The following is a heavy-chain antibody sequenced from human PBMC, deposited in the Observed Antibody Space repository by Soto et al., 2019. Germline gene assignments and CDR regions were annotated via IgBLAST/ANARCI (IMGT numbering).Heavy chain of an antibody. CDR2: IIPIFGTA. D-gene: IGHD6-13*01. Sequence: ASVKVSCKASGGTFSSYAISWVRQAPGQGLEWMGGIIPIFGTANYAQKFQGRVTITADESTSTAYMELSSLRSEDTAVYYCATLGIAAAGNYYYYGMDVWGQGTTVTVSS. CDR3: ATLGIAAAGNYYYYGMDV. J-gene: IGHJ6*02. V-gene: IGHV1-69*13. CDR1: GGTFSSYA.